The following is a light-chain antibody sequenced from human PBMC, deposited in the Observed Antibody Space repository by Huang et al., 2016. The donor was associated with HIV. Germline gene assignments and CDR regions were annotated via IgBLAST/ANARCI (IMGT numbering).Light chain of an antibody. CDR3: QQYYSTPFT. CDR1: QIVLHNSNNLTY. CDR2: WAS. Sequence: DIVMTQSPDSLAVSLGERATINCKSSQIVLHNSNNLTYVGWFRQKPGQPPRLLIYWASTRASGVPGRFSGSGSGTDFTLSISNLQAEDVAVYYCQQYYSTPFTFGRGTKVEIK. J-gene: IGKJ4*01. V-gene: IGKV4-1*01.